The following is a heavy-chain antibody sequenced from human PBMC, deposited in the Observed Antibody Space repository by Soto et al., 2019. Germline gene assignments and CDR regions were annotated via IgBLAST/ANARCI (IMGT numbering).Heavy chain of an antibody. J-gene: IGHJ4*02. CDR3: AREGYSYGIDY. Sequence: SETLSLTCTVSGGSINSYYWSWIRQSPGKGLEWIGYIYYSGSTNYNPSLKSRVTISVDTSKNQFSLKLSSVTAADTAVYYCAREGYSYGIDYWGQGTLVTVSS. CDR2: IYYSGST. D-gene: IGHD5-18*01. CDR1: GGSINSYY. V-gene: IGHV4-59*01.